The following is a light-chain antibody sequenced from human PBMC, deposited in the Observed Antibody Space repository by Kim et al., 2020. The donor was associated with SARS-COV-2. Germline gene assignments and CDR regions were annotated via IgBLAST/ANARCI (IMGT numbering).Light chain of an antibody. V-gene: IGLV3-1*01. J-gene: IGLJ2*01. CDR3: QTWDSITVV. Sequence: SYGLTQPPSVSVSPGQTASITCSGDKLGDKYACWYQQKPGQSPVLVIYQDTKRPSGIPERFSGSNSGNTATLTISGTQAMDEADYYCQTWDSITVVFGGGTQLTVL. CDR2: QDT. CDR1: KLGDKY.